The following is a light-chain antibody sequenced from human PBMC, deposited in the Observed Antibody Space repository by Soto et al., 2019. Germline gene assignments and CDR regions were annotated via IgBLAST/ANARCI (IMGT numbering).Light chain of an antibody. CDR1: TSNIGAPYD. CDR3: QSYDISLHNYV. Sequence: QSVLTQPPSVSWAPGQRVSISCTGSTSNIGAPYDVHWYQHLPGTAPKLLIYGDNNRPSGVPDRFSGSKSGTSASLAITRLQAEDEFDYYCQSYDISLHNYVFGTGTKVTVL. CDR2: GDN. V-gene: IGLV1-40*01. J-gene: IGLJ1*01.